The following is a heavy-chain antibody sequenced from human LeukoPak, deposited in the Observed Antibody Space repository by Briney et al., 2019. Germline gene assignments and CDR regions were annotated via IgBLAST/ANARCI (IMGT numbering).Heavy chain of an antibody. Sequence: GASVKVSCKTSGYTFTTYGLSWVRQARGQGLEWMGWISGHNGNTNYAHKFQGRVSMTTDTPTRTAYMELRSLRSDDTAVYYCARAYYDILTGYYKALLCYWGQGTLLTVSS. V-gene: IGHV1-18*01. D-gene: IGHD3-9*01. CDR3: ARAYYDILTGYYKALLCY. J-gene: IGHJ4*02. CDR1: GYTFTTYG. CDR2: ISGHNGNT.